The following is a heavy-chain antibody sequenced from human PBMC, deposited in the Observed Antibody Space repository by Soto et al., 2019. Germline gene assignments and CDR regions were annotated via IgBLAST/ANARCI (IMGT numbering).Heavy chain of an antibody. CDR1: GFTFSSYW. D-gene: IGHD3-10*01. CDR2: INSDGSST. J-gene: IGHJ5*02. CDR3: ARGLHEYYGSGRDWFDP. V-gene: IGHV3-74*01. Sequence: GGSLRLSCAASGFTFSSYWMHWVRQAPGKGLVWVSRINSDGSSTSYADSVKGRFTISRDNAKNTLYLQMNSLRAEDTAVYYCARGLHEYYGSGRDWFDPWGQGTRVTV.